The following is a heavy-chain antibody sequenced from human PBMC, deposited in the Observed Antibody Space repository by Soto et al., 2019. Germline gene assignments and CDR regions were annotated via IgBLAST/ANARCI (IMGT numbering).Heavy chain of an antibody. CDR3: ARESNSLYYYYYYMDV. Sequence: PSQTLSLTCAISGDSVSSNSAAWNWIRQSPSRGLEWLGRTYYGSKWYNDYAVSVKSRITINPDTSKNQFSLQLNSVTPEDTAVYYCARESNSLYYYYYYMDVWGKGTTVTVSS. J-gene: IGHJ6*03. V-gene: IGHV6-1*01. CDR1: GDSVSSNSAA. CDR2: TYYGSKWYN. D-gene: IGHD4-4*01.